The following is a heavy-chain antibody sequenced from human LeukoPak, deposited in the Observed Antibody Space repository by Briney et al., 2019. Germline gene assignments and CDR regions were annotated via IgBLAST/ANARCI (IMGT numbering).Heavy chain of an antibody. J-gene: IGHJ4*02. D-gene: IGHD3-9*01. CDR1: GGSFSGYY. CDR2: INHRGST. Sequence: SETLSLTCAVYGGSFSGYYWSWIRQPPGKGLEWIGEINHRGSTNYNPSLKSRVTISVDTSKNQFSLKLSSVTAADTAVYYCARSPSSWYDILTGYPCCYFDYWGQGTLVTVSS. V-gene: IGHV4-34*01. CDR3: ARSPSSWYDILTGYPCCYFDY.